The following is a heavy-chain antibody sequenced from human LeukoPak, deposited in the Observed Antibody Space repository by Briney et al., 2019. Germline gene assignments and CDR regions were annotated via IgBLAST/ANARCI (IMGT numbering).Heavy chain of an antibody. CDR1: GFTFSSYW. CDR2: IEQEGSEK. D-gene: IGHD3-16*02. Sequence: GGSLRLSCAASGFTFSSYWMSWVRQAPGKGLEWVANIEQEGSEKYYVDSVKGRFTISRDNAKNSLYLQMNSLRAEDTAVYYCARDYVWGSDRYTDYWGQGTLVTVSS. CDR3: ARDYVWGSDRYTDY. J-gene: IGHJ4*02. V-gene: IGHV3-7*05.